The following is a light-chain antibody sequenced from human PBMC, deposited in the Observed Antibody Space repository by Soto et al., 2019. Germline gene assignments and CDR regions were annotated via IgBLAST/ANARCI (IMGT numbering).Light chain of an antibody. J-gene: IGKJ1*01. Sequence: EIVMTQSPATLSVSPGERATFSCRASQVFGSSLAWYQQKPGQAPRLLIYDASTRATGIPARFSGSGSGTEFTLTISSLQSEDFAVYYCQQYSDWPLTFGQGTKV. CDR2: DAS. CDR1: QVFGSS. CDR3: QQYSDWPLT. V-gene: IGKV3-15*01.